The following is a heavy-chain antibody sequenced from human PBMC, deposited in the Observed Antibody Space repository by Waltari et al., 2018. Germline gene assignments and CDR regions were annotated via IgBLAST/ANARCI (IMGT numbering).Heavy chain of an antibody. J-gene: IGHJ6*02. D-gene: IGHD3-22*01. CDR2: ISYNERNI. CDR1: EFTFSSYA. V-gene: IGHV3-30*04. CDR3: ARDYCDRTNCHGMDV. Sequence: QVQLVESGGGVVQPGRSLRLSCAASEFTFSSYAMHWVRQAPGKGLECVAVISYNERNIYYVDSVKGRFTISRDNSKKMLDLQMNSLRAEDTAVYYCARDYCDRTNCHGMDVWGQGTTVAVSS.